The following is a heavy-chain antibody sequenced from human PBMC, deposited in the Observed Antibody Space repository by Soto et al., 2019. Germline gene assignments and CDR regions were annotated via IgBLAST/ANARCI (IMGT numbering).Heavy chain of an antibody. CDR2: ISAYNGNT. D-gene: IGHD3-22*01. V-gene: IGHV1-18*01. CDR1: GYTFTSYG. Sequence: ASVKVSCKASGYTFTSYGISWARQAPGQGLEWMGWISAYNGNTNYAQKLQGRVTMTTDTSTSTAYMELRSLRSDDTAVYYCARDPYYYDSSGYYSGYFDYWGQGTLVTVS. CDR3: ARDPYYYDSSGYYSGYFDY. J-gene: IGHJ4*02.